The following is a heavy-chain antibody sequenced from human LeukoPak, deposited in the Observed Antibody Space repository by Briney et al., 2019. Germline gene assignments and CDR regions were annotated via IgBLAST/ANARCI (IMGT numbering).Heavy chain of an antibody. V-gene: IGHV3-23*01. CDR1: GFNFSSYT. Sequence: PGGSLRLSCTASGFNFSSYTMSWVRQAPGKGLKWVSTISTGGGNTYYADSVQGRFTVSRDDSKNTLYLQMNSLRAEDTAVYYCAKDGGLWISAHWGDSWGRGTLVTVSS. D-gene: IGHD2-2*03. J-gene: IGHJ4*02. CDR3: AKDGGLWISAHWGDS. CDR2: ISTGGGNT.